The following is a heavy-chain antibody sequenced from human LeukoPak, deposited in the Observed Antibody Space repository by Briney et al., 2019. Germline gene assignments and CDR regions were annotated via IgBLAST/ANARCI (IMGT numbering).Heavy chain of an antibody. D-gene: IGHD4-17*01. CDR3: ARGATVTTILVYYYYYMDV. J-gene: IGHJ6*03. V-gene: IGHV4-34*01. CDR1: GGSFSGYY. CDR2: INHSGST. Sequence: SETLSLTCAVYGGSFSGYYWSWIRQPPGKGLEWIGEINHSGSTNYNPSLKSRVTISVDTSKNQFSLKLSSVTAADTAVYYCARGATVTTILVYYYYYMDVWGKGTTVTVSS.